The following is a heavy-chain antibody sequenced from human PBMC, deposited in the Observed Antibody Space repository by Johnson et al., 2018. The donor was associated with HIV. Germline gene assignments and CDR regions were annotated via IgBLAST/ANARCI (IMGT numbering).Heavy chain of an antibody. J-gene: IGHJ3*02. Sequence: QVQLVESGGGLVQPGGSLRLSCVASGFTFSSYGMHWVRQAPGKGLEWVAFIRYDGSNKYYADSVKGRFTISRDNSKNTMYLQMNSLRAEDTAVYYCAKVYNWNSLKGAFDIWGQGTMVTVSS. CDR3: AKVYNWNSLKGAFDI. CDR2: IRYDGSNK. V-gene: IGHV3-30*02. CDR1: GFTFSSYG. D-gene: IGHD1-7*01.